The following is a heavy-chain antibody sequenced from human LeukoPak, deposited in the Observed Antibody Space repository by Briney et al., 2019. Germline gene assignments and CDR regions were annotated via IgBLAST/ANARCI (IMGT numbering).Heavy chain of an antibody. CDR2: ISGSGGST. D-gene: IGHD3-22*01. Sequence: GGSLRLSCAASGFTFSSYAMSWVRQAPGKGLEWVSGISGSGGSTYSADSVKGRFTISRVNSKNTVYLQMNNLRAEDPAVYYCAKDRGGSSGYPPDAFDIWGQGTMVTVSS. J-gene: IGHJ3*02. CDR1: GFTFSSYA. V-gene: IGHV3-23*01. CDR3: AKDRGGSSGYPPDAFDI.